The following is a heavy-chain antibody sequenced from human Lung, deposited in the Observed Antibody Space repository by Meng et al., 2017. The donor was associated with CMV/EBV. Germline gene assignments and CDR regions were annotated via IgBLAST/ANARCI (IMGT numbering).Heavy chain of an antibody. CDR2: ISGSGGST. Sequence: GEXXKISCVASGLTFSSHPMTWVRQAPGKGLEWVSSISGSGGSTYSADSVQGRFTIPRDNSKNTLYLQISDLRDEDTALYYCARGGSVADKNWFDRWVQGTXVTVSS. V-gene: IGHV3-23*01. CDR3: ARGGSVADKNWFDR. D-gene: IGHD6-19*01. J-gene: IGHJ5*02. CDR1: GLTFSSHP.